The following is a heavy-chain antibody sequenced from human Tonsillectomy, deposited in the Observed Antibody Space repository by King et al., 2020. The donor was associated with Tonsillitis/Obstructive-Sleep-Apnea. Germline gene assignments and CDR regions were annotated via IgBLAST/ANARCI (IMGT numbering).Heavy chain of an antibody. CDR3: TTNWNYDY. V-gene: IGHV3-15*01. D-gene: IGHD1-7*01. Sequence: QLVQSGGGLVKPGGSLRLSCAASGLTFSNTWMTWVRQAPGKGLEWVGRIKSKADVGTTDYAAPVKGRFTISRDDSKNTLYLQMNSLKTEDTAVYYCTTNWNYDYWGQGTLVTVSS. CDR2: IKSKADVGTT. CDR1: GLTFSNTW. J-gene: IGHJ4*02.